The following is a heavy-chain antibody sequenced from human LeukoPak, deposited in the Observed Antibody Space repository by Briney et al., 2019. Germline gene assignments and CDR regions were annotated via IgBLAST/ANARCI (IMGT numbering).Heavy chain of an antibody. J-gene: IGHJ1*01. CDR3: ATKESLVGATTRNPEYFQH. D-gene: IGHD1-26*01. CDR1: GYTFTSYA. CDR2: ISAGNGNT. Sequence: ASVKVSCKASGYTFTSYAIHWVRQAPGQRLEWMGWISAGNGNTKYSQNFQGRVTFISNTSATTAFMELSSLRSEDAAVYYCATKESLVGATTRNPEYFQHWGQGTLVTVSS. V-gene: IGHV1-3*01.